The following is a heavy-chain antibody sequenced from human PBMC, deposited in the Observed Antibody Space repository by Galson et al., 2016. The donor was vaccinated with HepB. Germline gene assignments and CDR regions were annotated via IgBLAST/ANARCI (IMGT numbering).Heavy chain of an antibody. V-gene: IGHV4-39*01. D-gene: IGHD2/OR15-2a*01. Sequence: SETLSLTCTVSGGPINIRSYYWGWIRQPPGKGLEWIASFFSGGSTYYAPSLKSRVTIAVDTSKNQFSVTLTSVTAADTAVYYCARHPDLGAKYCNGEVCFSPWGRGRLVIVSS. CDR2: FFSGGST. J-gene: IGHJ5*02. CDR1: GGPINIRSYY. CDR3: ARHPDLGAKYCNGEVCFSP.